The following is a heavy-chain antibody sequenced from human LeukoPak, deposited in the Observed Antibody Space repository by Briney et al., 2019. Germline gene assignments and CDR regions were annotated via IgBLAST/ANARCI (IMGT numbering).Heavy chain of an antibody. CDR3: ARDESFAGDYPY. J-gene: IGHJ4*02. V-gene: IGHV3-7*01. D-gene: IGHD4-17*01. Sequence: PGGSLRLSCAASGFTLSSYAMTWVRQAPGKGLEWVANIKQDGSEKYYVDSVKGRFTISRDNAKNSLYLQMNSLKAEDTAVYYCARDESFAGDYPYWGQGTLVTVSS. CDR2: IKQDGSEK. CDR1: GFTLSSYA.